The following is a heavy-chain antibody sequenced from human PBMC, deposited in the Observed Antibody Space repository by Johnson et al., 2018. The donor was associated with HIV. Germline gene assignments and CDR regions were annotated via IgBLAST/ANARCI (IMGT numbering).Heavy chain of an antibody. D-gene: IGHD6-19*01. J-gene: IGHJ3*02. CDR3: ARDRPSGWPDAFDI. V-gene: IGHV3-30*14. Sequence: QVLLVESGGGVVQPGRSLRLSCAASGFTFSSYAMHWVRQAPGKGLEWVAVISYDGSNKYYADSVKGRFTISRDNSKNTLYLQMNSLRPEDTAVYYCARDRPSGWPDAFDIWGQGTMVTVYS. CDR1: GFTFSSYA. CDR2: ISYDGSNK.